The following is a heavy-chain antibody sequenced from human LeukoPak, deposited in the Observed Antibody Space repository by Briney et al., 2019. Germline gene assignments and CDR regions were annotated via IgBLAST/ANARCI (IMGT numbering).Heavy chain of an antibody. Sequence: GGSLRLSCVASGFTYTSYWMHWVRQAPGKGLVWVSRINNDGSITSYADSVKGRFTISRDNAKNTLYLQMNSLRAEDTAVYYCARASYSGNLGGYWGQGTLVTVPS. V-gene: IGHV3-74*01. J-gene: IGHJ4*02. CDR3: ARASYSGNLGGY. CDR1: GFTYTSYW. D-gene: IGHD1-26*01. CDR2: INNDGSIT.